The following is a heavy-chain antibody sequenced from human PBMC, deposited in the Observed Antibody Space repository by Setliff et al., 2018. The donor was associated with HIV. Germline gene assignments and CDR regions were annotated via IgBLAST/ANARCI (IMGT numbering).Heavy chain of an antibody. CDR2: IIPMFGIA. V-gene: IGHV1-69*10. J-gene: IGHJ3*02. Sequence: SVKVSCKASGGTFSNYAVIWVRQAPGQGLEWMGGIIPMFGIANYARKFQGTVTISADKSMGTAYMEMTSLRSEDTAVHFCARGRLVAGTPDAFDIWGLGTMVTVSS. CDR1: GGTFSNYA. CDR3: ARGRLVAGTPDAFDI. D-gene: IGHD6-19*01.